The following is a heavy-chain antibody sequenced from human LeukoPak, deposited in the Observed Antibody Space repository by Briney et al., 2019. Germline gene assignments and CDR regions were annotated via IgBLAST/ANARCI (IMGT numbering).Heavy chain of an antibody. V-gene: IGHV4-59*01. J-gene: IGHJ4*02. CDR2: VYHSGST. CDR3: ARSRVGSDYWGYFDY. Sequence: PSETLSLTCTVSGGSITNYYWSWIRQPPGEGLEWIGYVYHSGSTNYNPSHKNRVTVSVDMAKNQISLKMSSVTAADTAVYYCARSRVGSDYWGYFDYWGQGILVTVSS. D-gene: IGHD3-10*01. CDR1: GGSITNYY.